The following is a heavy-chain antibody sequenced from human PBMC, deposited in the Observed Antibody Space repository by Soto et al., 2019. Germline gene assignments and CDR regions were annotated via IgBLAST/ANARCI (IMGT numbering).Heavy chain of an antibody. CDR1: GGSISSSSYY. D-gene: IGHD3-9*01. CDR2: IYYSGST. V-gene: IGHV4-39*01. J-gene: IGHJ6*02. Sequence: SETLSLTCTVSGGSISSSSYYWGWIRQPPGKGLEWIGSIYYSGSTYYNPSLKSRVTISVDTSKNQFSLKLSSVTAADTAVYYCARTKILTGYILDYYYYGMDVWGQGTTVT. CDR3: ARTKILTGYILDYYYYGMDV.